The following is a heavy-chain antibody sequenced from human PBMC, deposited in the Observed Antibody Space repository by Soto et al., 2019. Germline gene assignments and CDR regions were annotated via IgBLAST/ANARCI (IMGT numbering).Heavy chain of an antibody. Sequence: SETLSLTCTVSGGSVSNDNFYWSWIRQPPGKGLEWIGYVHSSGITNYNPSLKRRVTISVDTSRNQFSLRLSSVTAADTAVYYCARGLAMGQLPSHFDHWGQGTLVTVSS. CDR1: GGSVSNDNFY. D-gene: IGHD3-16*01. V-gene: IGHV4-61*01. CDR2: VHSSGIT. J-gene: IGHJ5*02. CDR3: ARGLAMGQLPSHFDH.